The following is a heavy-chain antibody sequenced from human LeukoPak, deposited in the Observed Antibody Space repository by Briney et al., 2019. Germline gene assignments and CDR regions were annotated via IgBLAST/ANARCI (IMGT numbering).Heavy chain of an antibody. CDR2: IIPMYGTS. D-gene: IGHD6-19*01. Sequence: SVKVSCKASGGTSSSYAISWVRQAPGQGPEWMGGIIPMYGTSNFAQKFQGRVTITTDDSTSTAFMELSSLRSEDTAVYYCARGRSSSGRTPTYFDYWGQGSLVTVSS. CDR3: ARGRSSSGRTPTYFDY. J-gene: IGHJ4*02. CDR1: GGTSSSYA. V-gene: IGHV1-69*05.